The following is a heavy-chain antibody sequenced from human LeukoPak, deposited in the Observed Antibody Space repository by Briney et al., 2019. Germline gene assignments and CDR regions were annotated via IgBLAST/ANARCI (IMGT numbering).Heavy chain of an antibody. V-gene: IGHV4-34*01. CDR2: INHSGGT. CDR3: ARAPYDSSGYYSDY. CDR1: GGSFSGYY. J-gene: IGHJ4*02. Sequence: PSETLSLTCAVYGGSFSGYYWSWIRQPPGKGLEWIGEINHSGGTNYNPSLKSRVTISVDTSKNQFSLKLSSVTAADTAVYYCARAPYDSSGYYSDYWGQGTLVTASS. D-gene: IGHD3-22*01.